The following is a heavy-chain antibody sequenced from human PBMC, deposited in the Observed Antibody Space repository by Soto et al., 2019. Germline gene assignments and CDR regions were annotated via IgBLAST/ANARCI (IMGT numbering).Heavy chain of an antibody. D-gene: IGHD3-22*01. J-gene: IGHJ4*02. CDR2: ISYDGSNK. V-gene: IGHV3-30-3*01. CDR1: GFTFSSYA. CDR3: ARDIPPGITMIVVVIGGFDY. Sequence: QVQLVESGGGVVQPGRSLRLSCAASGFTFSSYAMHWVRQAPGKGLEWVAVISYDGSNKYYADSVKGRFTISRDNSKNTLYLQMNSLRAEDTAVYYCARDIPPGITMIVVVIGGFDYWGQGTLVTVSS.